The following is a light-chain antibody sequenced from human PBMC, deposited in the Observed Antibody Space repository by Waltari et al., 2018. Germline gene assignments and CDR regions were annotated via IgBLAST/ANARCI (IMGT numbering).Light chain of an antibody. V-gene: IGKV3-15*01. CDR2: GAS. Sequence: EIVMTQSPATLSVSPGERATLSCRASQSVSSNLAWYQQKPGQAPRLLIYGASTSATGIPARFSGSGSGTEFTLTISSQQSEDFAVYYCQQYNNWPPYTFGQGTKLEIK. CDR3: QQYNNWPPYT. CDR1: QSVSSN. J-gene: IGKJ2*01.